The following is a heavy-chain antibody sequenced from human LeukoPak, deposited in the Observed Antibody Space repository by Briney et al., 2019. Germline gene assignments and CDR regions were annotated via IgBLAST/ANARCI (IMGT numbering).Heavy chain of an antibody. Sequence: SVKVSCKASGGTFSSYAISWVRQAPGQGLEWMGRIIPILGIANYAQKFQGRVTITADKSTSTAYMELSSLRSEDTAVYYCARYPNYDSSGYGAFDIWGQGTMITVSS. CDR2: IIPILGIA. D-gene: IGHD3-22*01. J-gene: IGHJ3*02. CDR3: ARYPNYDSSGYGAFDI. V-gene: IGHV1-69*04. CDR1: GGTFSSYA.